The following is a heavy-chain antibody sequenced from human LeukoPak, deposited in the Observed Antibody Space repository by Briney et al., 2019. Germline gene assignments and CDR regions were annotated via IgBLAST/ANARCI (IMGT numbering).Heavy chain of an antibody. Sequence: VASVSLSSKASGYTFTSDSTSWGRQAPGQGLKWMGSTSPNNRNTNYATKPQGTLTMTTDTSTSTAYMELRSLKSYDTAVYYCARDRQCGYWGQGTLVTVSS. J-gene: IGHJ4*02. CDR3: ARDRQCGY. CDR2: TSPNNRNT. D-gene: IGHD2-21*01. CDR1: GYTFTSDS. V-gene: IGHV1-18*01.